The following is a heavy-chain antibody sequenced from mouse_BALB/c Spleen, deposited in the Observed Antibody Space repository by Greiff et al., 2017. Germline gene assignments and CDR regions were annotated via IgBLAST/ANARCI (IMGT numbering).Heavy chain of an antibody. CDR3: ARHVGDYDLAWFAY. Sequence: EVKLVESGGGLVKPGGSLKLSCAASGFAFSSYDMSWVRQTPEKRLEWVAYISSGGGSTYYPDTVKGRFTISRDNAKNTLYLQMSSLKSEDTAMYYCARHVGDYDLAWFAYWGQGTLVTVSA. J-gene: IGHJ3*01. D-gene: IGHD2-4*01. V-gene: IGHV5-12-1*01. CDR2: ISSGGGST. CDR1: GFAFSSYD.